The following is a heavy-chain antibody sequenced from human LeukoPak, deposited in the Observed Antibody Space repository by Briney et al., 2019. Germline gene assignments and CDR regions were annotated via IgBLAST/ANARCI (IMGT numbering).Heavy chain of an antibody. Sequence: AGGSLRLSCAASGFTFSSYAMSWVRQAPGKGLEWVSAISGSGGRTYYADSVKGRFTISRDNSKNTLYLQMNSLRAEDTAVYYCAKEAYYDFWSGYYTGFGGDYWGQGTLVTVSS. CDR3: AKEAYYDFWSGYYTGFGGDY. V-gene: IGHV3-23*01. CDR2: ISGSGGRT. CDR1: GFTFSSYA. D-gene: IGHD3-3*01. J-gene: IGHJ4*02.